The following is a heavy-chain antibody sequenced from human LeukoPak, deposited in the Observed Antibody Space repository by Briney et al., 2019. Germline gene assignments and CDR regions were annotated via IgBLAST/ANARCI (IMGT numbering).Heavy chain of an antibody. D-gene: IGHD6-13*01. J-gene: IGHJ6*03. CDR2: INWNGGST. CDR1: GFTFSTYS. Sequence: GGSLRLSCAASGFTFSTYSINWVRQAPGKGLEWVSGINWNGGSTGYADSVKGRFTISRDNAKNSLYLQMNSLRAEDTALYYCARDGIAAAGTDSYYYYYYYMDVWGKGTTVTVSS. V-gene: IGHV3-20*04. CDR3: ARDGIAAAGTDSYYYYYYYMDV.